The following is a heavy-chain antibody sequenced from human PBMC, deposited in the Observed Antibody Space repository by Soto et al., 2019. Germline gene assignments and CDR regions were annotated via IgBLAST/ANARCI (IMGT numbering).Heavy chain of an antibody. CDR1: GGTFSSQA. J-gene: IGHJ4*02. D-gene: IGHD4-17*01. CDR3: AGGTSTVTTPKVDY. V-gene: IGHV1-69*06. CDR2: IIPIFGTA. Sequence: QVRLVQSGAEVKKPGSSVKVSCKASGGTFSSQAISWVRQAPGQGLEWMGGIIPIFGTANYAQKFQGRVTITADKSTSTAYMELSSLTSEDTAVYYCAGGTSTVTTPKVDYWGQGTLVTVSS.